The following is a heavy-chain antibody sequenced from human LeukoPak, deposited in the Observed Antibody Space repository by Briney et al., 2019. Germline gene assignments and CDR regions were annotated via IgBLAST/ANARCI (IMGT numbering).Heavy chain of an antibody. J-gene: IGHJ4*02. Sequence: PSATLSLTCAVSGGSISSGGYSWSWIRQPPGKGLEWMGYIYHTGSAYYSPSLKSRVTISVDRSKNLFSLRLSSVTAADTAVYYCASSGNSDFDYWGQGTLVTVSS. CDR2: IYHTGSA. CDR3: ASSGNSDFDY. CDR1: GGSISSGGYS. V-gene: IGHV4-30-2*01. D-gene: IGHD3-10*01.